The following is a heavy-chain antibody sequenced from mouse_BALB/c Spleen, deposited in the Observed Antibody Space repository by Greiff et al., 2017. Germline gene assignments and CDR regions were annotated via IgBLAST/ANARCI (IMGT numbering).Heavy chain of an antibody. CDR2: ISSGSSTI. J-gene: IGHJ4*01. Sequence: EVKLVESGGGLVQPGGSRKLSCAASGFTFSSFGMHWVRQAPEKGLEWVAYISSGSSTIYYADTVKGRFTISRDNPKNTLFLQMTSLRSEDTAMYYCAIAMDYWGQGTSVTVSS. CDR3: AIAMDY. CDR1: GFTFSSFG. V-gene: IGHV5-17*02.